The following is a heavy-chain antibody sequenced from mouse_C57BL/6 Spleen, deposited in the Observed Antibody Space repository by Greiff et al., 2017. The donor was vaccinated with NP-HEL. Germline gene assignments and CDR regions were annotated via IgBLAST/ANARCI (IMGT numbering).Heavy chain of an antibody. J-gene: IGHJ2*01. V-gene: IGHV1-75*01. D-gene: IGHD4-1*01. CDR2: IFPGSGST. CDR1: GYTFTDYY. Sequence: QVQLQQSGPELVKPGASVKISCKASGYTFTDYYINWVKQRPGQGLEWIGWIFPGSGSTYYNEKFKGKATLTVDKSPSTAYMLLSSLTSEDSAVYFCASHWDAHYFDYWGQGTTLTVSS. CDR3: ASHWDAHYFDY.